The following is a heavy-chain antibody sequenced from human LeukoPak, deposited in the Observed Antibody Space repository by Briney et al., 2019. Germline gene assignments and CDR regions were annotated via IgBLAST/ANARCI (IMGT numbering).Heavy chain of an antibody. V-gene: IGHV4-39*01. CDR3: ARKRWLQPFDY. D-gene: IGHD5-24*01. CDR2: IYYTGTT. CDR1: GGSISSSTYY. J-gene: IGHJ4*02. Sequence: SETLSLTCTVSGGSISSSTYYWDWLRQPPGKGLEWIGSIYYTGTTYYNPSLKSRVTISVDTSNNQFSLRLSSVTATDTAVYYCARKRWLQPFDYWGQGTLVTVSS.